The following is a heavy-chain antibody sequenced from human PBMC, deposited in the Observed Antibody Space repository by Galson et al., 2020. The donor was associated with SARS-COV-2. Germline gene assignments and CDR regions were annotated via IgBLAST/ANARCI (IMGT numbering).Heavy chain of an antibody. CDR1: GGSISSGSYY. Sequence: SETLSLTCTVSGGSISSGSYYWSWIRQPAGKGLEWIGRIYTSGSTNYNPSLKSRVTISVDTSKNQFSLKLSSVTAADTAVYYCAIASYDMLTGYLGASYWFDPWGHGTLVTVSS. CDR2: IYTSGST. D-gene: IGHD3-9*01. J-gene: IGHJ5*02. CDR3: AIASYDMLTGYLGASYWFDP. V-gene: IGHV4-61*02.